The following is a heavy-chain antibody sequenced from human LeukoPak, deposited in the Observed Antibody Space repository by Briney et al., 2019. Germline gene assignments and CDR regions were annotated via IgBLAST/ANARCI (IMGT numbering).Heavy chain of an antibody. V-gene: IGHV4-34*01. D-gene: IGHD2-2*01. Sequence: SETLSLTCAVYGGSFSSYYWSWIRQPPGKGLEWIGEINHSEGTNYNPSLKSRVTMSLDTSKNQFSLKLSSVTAADTAVYYCARDQRVVPTSGGPFDPWGQGTLVTVSS. J-gene: IGHJ5*02. CDR3: ARDQRVVPTSGGPFDP. CDR2: INHSEGT. CDR1: GGSFSSYY.